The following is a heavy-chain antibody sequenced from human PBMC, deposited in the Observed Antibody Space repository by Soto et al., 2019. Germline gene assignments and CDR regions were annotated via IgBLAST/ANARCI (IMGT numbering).Heavy chain of an antibody. Sequence: PSQTLSLTCDLSGDRLSSNSAAWNWIRQSPPRGLEWLGRTYYRSKWYNDYALSVKSRITVTRDTSKNQFSLQLNSVTPEDTAVYYCAKEKPGGADERNYYYGMDVWGQGTTVTVSS. CDR3: AKEKPGGADERNYYYGMDV. V-gene: IGHV6-1*01. D-gene: IGHD3-16*01. CDR2: TYYRSKWYN. CDR1: GDRLSSNSAA. J-gene: IGHJ6*02.